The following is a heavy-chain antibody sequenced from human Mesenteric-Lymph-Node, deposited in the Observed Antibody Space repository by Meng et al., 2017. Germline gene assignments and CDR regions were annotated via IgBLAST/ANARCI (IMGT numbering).Heavy chain of an antibody. CDR3: AKVNVQIAVAGIDY. J-gene: IGHJ4*02. Sequence: GGSLRLSCAASGFTFSTYVMNWVRQAPGKGLEWVAVISYDGSNKYYADSVKGRFTISRDNSKNTLYLQMNSLRAEDTAVYYCAKVNVQIAVAGIDYWGQGTLVTVSS. CDR2: ISYDGSNK. V-gene: IGHV3-30*04. D-gene: IGHD6-19*01. CDR1: GFTFSTYV.